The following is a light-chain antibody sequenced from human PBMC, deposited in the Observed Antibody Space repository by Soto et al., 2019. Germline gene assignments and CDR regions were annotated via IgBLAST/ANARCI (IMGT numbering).Light chain of an antibody. CDR3: QQYGNSPIT. V-gene: IGKV3-20*01. J-gene: IGKJ5*01. CDR2: GAS. CDR1: QSVTNNY. Sequence: DIVLTQSPCPLSLSPGERATLSCGASQSVTNNYLAWYQQKPGQAPRLVIDGASSRATGVPDRFSGTGYGTDFTLTISRLETEDFAVFYCQQYGNSPITFGQGTRLEIK.